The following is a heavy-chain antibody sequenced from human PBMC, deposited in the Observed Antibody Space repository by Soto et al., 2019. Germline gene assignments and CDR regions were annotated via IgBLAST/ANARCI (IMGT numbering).Heavy chain of an antibody. V-gene: IGHV3-30-3*01. CDR1: GFTFSSHA. CDR3: ARDDEGGSDCDLGY. D-gene: IGHD1-26*01. Sequence: QVQLVESGGGVVQPGRSLRLSCAVSGFTFSSHAMHWVRQAPGKGLEWVALISSDGSNKYYGDSVKGRFTTSRDNSKNTMYLQMNSLRVEDTAVYYCARDDEGGSDCDLGYWGQGALVTVAS. CDR2: ISSDGSNK. J-gene: IGHJ4*02.